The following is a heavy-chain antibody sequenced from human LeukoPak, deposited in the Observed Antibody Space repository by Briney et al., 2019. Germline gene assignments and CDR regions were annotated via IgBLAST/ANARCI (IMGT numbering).Heavy chain of an antibody. CDR3: ARGRSGTFDY. J-gene: IGHJ4*02. D-gene: IGHD1-26*01. Sequence: GSVKVSCKASGGTFSSYAISWVRQAPGQGLEWMGWISAYNGNTNYAQKLQGRVTMTTDTSTSTAYMELRSLRSDDTAVYYCARGRSGTFDYWGQGTLVTVSS. V-gene: IGHV1-18*01. CDR2: ISAYNGNT. CDR1: GGTFSSYA.